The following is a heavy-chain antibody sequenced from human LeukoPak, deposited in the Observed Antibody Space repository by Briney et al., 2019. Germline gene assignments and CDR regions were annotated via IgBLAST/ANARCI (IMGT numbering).Heavy chain of an antibody. CDR1: GFTFSSYW. V-gene: IGHV3-74*01. Sequence: GGSLRLSCAASGFTFSSYWMHWVRQTPGKGLVWVSRINSDGSSTSYADSVKGRFTISRDNAKNTLSLQMDSLRAEDTAFYYCAILAAAGTADYWGQGTLVTVSS. CDR2: INSDGSST. CDR3: AILAAAGTADY. D-gene: IGHD6-13*01. J-gene: IGHJ4*02.